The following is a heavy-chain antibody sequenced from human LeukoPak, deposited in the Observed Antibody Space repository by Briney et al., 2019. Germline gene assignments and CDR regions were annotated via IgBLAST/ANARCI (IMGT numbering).Heavy chain of an antibody. CDR3: ARAGGGWELPNYYYYYYMDV. CDR1: GGSISSYY. V-gene: IGHV4-4*07. D-gene: IGHD1-26*01. J-gene: IGHJ6*03. CDR2: IYTSGST. Sequence: SETLSLTCTVSGGSISSYYWSWIRQPAGKGLEWIGRIYTSGSTNYNPSLKSRVTMSVDTSKNQFSLKLSSVTAADTAVYYCARAGGGWELPNYYYYYYMDVWGKGTTVTVSS.